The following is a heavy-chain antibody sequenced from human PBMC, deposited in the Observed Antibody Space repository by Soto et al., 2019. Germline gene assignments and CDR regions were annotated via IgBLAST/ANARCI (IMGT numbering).Heavy chain of an antibody. V-gene: IGHV3-48*01. CDR1: GFTFSSYS. J-gene: IGHJ6*03. CDR2: ISSSSSTI. D-gene: IGHD2-8*01. CDR3: ARVGEDCTNGVCYSSTTVGYYYYYMDV. Sequence: GGSLRLSCAASGFTFSSYSMNWVRQAPGKGLEWVSYISSSSSTIYYADSVKGRFTISRDNAKNSLYLQMNRLRAEDTAVYYCARVGEDCTNGVCYSSTTVGYYYYYMDVWGKGTTVTVSS.